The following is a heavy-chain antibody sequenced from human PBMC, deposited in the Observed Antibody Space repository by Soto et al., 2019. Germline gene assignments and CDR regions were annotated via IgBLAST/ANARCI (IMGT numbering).Heavy chain of an antibody. J-gene: IGHJ6*02. CDR3: AKMVKADDYVWGSYQPRGFYYYGMDV. Sequence: EVQLLESGGGLVQPGGSLRLSCAASGFTFSSYAMSWVRQAPGKGLEWVSAISGSGGSTYYADSVKGRFTISRDNSKNTLYLQMNSLRAEDTAVYYCAKMVKADDYVWGSYQPRGFYYYGMDVWGQGTTVTVSS. D-gene: IGHD3-16*02. CDR2: ISGSGGST. V-gene: IGHV3-23*01. CDR1: GFTFSSYA.